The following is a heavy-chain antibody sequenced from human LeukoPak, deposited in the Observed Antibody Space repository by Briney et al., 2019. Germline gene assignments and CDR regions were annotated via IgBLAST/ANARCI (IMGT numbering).Heavy chain of an antibody. Sequence: PGGSLRLSCAVSGITFRSYEMNWVRQAPGKGLEGFSYISGSGGTIYYADSVKGRFTISRDNSKNTLYMQMNSLRAGDTAVYYCAKAPTPVVAATLFHHWGQGTLVTVS. CDR1: GITFRSYE. J-gene: IGHJ1*01. CDR2: ISGSGGTI. CDR3: AKAPTPVVAATLFHH. V-gene: IGHV3-48*03. D-gene: IGHD2-15*01.